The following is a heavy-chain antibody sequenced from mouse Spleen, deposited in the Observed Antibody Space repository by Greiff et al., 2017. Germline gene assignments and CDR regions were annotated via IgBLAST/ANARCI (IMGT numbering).Heavy chain of an antibody. CDR2: IHPNSGNT. J-gene: IGHJ2*01. V-gene: IGHV1S130*01. CDR1: GYTFTSSW. Sequence: QVQLKESGSVLVRPGASVKLSCKASGYTFTSSWMHWAKQRPGQGLEWIGEIHPNSGNTNYNEKFKGKATLTVDTSSSTAYVDLSSLTSEDSAVYYCAKISTLYYFDYWGQGTTLTVSS. CDR3: AKISTLYYFDY. D-gene: IGHD6-1*01.